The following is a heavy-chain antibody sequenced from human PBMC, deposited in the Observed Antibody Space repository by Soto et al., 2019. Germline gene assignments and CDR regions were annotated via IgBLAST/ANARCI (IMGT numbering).Heavy chain of an antibody. J-gene: IGHJ4*02. CDR3: ARGRRTAMNQGPYYFAY. Sequence: EVQLVESGGGLIQPGGSLRLSCAASGFTVSSNYMSWVRQAPGKGLEWVSVIYSGGSTYYADSVKGRFTISRDNSKNMLYLQMNGMRAEDTAVYYCARGRRTAMNQGPYYFAYWGQGTLVTVSS. V-gene: IGHV3-53*01. CDR2: IYSGGST. D-gene: IGHD5-18*01. CDR1: GFTVSSNY.